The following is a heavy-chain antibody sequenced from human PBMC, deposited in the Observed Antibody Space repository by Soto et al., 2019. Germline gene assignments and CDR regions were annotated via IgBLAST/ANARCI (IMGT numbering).Heavy chain of an antibody. CDR3: AREGFDSTGYLNWFDP. V-gene: IGHV1-46*01. D-gene: IGHD3-22*01. Sequence: QVQLVQSGAEVKKPGASVKISCKASGYTFTNHYMHWVRRAPGQGLEWMGIINPSGGSTTYAQKFQGRVTVTRDTSSSTVYMELSSLRSEDTAVYYCAREGFDSTGYLNWFDPWGQGTLVTVSS. J-gene: IGHJ5*02. CDR2: INPSGGST. CDR1: GYTFTNHY.